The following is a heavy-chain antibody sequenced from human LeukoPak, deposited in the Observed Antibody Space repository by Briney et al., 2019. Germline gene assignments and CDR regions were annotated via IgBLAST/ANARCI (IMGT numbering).Heavy chain of an antibody. J-gene: IGHJ4*02. Sequence: GGSLRLSCAASGFTFSSYAMSWVRQAPGKGLEWVSSISGSGGSTYYADSVKGRFTISRDNSKTTLYLQMNSLRAEDTAVYYCAKEDGWLPPRGQFDYWGQGTLVTVSS. CDR1: GFTFSSYA. CDR2: ISGSGGST. V-gene: IGHV3-23*01. CDR3: AKEDGWLPPRGQFDY. D-gene: IGHD5-12*01.